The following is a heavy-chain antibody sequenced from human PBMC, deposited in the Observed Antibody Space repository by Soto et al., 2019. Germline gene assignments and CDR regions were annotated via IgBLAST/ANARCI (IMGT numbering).Heavy chain of an antibody. J-gene: IGHJ4*02. D-gene: IGHD2-8*02. CDR2: INQSGST. CDR3: ARDKITGLFDY. CDR1: GGSFSGYY. Sequence: QVQLQQWGAGLLKPSETLSLTCAVYGGSFSGYYWTWIRQPPGTGLEWIGEINQSGSTNYNTSLKRRVTISVDTSMNQFSLKLTSVTAADTAVYYCARDKITGLFDYWGQGTLVTVSS. V-gene: IGHV4-34*01.